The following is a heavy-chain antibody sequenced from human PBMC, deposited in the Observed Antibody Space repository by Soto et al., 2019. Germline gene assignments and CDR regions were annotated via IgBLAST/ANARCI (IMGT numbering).Heavy chain of an antibody. CDR2: ISSNGGST. CDR3: ARDRGITIFGVVTQPPSYVDV. J-gene: IGHJ6*03. V-gene: IGHV3-64*01. D-gene: IGHD3-3*01. CDR1: GFTFSSYA. Sequence: EVQLVESGGGLVQPGGSLRLSCAASGFTFSSYAMHWVRQAPGKGLEYVSAISSNGGSTYYANSVKGRFTISRDNSKNTLYLQMGCLRAEDMAVYYCARDRGITIFGVVTQPPSYVDVWGKGTTVTVSS.